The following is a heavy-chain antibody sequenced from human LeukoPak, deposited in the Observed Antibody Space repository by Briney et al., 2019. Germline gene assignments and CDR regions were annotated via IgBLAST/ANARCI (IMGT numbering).Heavy chain of an antibody. CDR2: ISGNNDKP. CDR3: ARDGTSTDDH. D-gene: IGHD2-2*01. Sequence: ASVKVSCKTSGYTFSNFGISWVRQAPGQGLEWMGWISGNNDKPNYGQKLQGRFTVTTDSSTSTAYMEMRNVRSADTAVCYSARDGTSTDDHWGRGTLVSVSS. V-gene: IGHV1-18*01. CDR1: GYTFSNFG. J-gene: IGHJ4*02.